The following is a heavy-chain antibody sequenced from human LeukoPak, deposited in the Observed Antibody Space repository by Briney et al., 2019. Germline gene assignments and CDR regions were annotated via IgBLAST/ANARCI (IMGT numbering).Heavy chain of an antibody. CDR3: VYYDSSGYYYGRLRY. D-gene: IGHD3-22*01. J-gene: IGHJ4*02. V-gene: IGHV3-23*01. CDR1: AFTFHSHA. Sequence: GGSLRLSCAASAFTFHSHAMSWVRQTPGKGLEWVSGITATGDATLYAGSVRRRFTISRDNSKNTLYLHMSNLRAEDTAVYFCVYYDSSGYYYGRLRYWGQGTPVSVSS. CDR2: ITATGDAT.